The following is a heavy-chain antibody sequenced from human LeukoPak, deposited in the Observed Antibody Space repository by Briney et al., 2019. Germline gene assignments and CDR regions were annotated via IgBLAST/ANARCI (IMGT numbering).Heavy chain of an antibody. CDR3: ARERGIAVAGTGY. Sequence: SETLSLTCAVYGGSFSGYYWSWIRQPPGKGLEWIGEINHSGSTNYNPSLKSRVTISVDTSKNQFSLKLSSVTAADTAVYYCARERGIAVAGTGYWGQGTLVTVSS. V-gene: IGHV4-34*01. J-gene: IGHJ4*02. D-gene: IGHD6-19*01. CDR1: GGSFSGYY. CDR2: INHSGST.